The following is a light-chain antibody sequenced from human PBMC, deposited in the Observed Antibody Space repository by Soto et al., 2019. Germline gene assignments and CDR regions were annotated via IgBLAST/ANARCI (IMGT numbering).Light chain of an antibody. Sequence: ESVLTQSPGTLSLSPGEKATLSCRASQSVSSSYLAWYQQKPGQAPRLLIYGASSRATGIPDRFRGSGSGTDSTLTVSRLEPEDFAVYYCQQFGSSSWTFGQGTKVEIK. CDR3: QQFGSSSWT. CDR2: GAS. J-gene: IGKJ1*01. V-gene: IGKV3-20*01. CDR1: QSVSSSY.